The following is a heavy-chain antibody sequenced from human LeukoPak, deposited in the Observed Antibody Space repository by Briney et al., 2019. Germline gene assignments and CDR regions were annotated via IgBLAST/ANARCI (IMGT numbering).Heavy chain of an antibody. V-gene: IGHV4-38-2*02. CDR3: ASARVPEWAFDI. CDR1: GYSISSGYY. CDR2: IYHSGNT. Sequence: ASETLSLTCTVSGYSISSGYYWGWIRQPPGKGLEWIGSIYHSGNTYYNPSLKSRVTISVDTSKNQFSLKLSSVTAADTAVYYCASARVPEWAFDIWGQGTMVTVPS. D-gene: IGHD1-14*01. J-gene: IGHJ3*02.